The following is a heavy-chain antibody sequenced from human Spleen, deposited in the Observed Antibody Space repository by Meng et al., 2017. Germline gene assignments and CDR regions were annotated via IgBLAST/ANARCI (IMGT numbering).Heavy chain of an antibody. CDR2: IYPGDSDT. V-gene: IGHV5-51*01. D-gene: IGHD6-19*01. CDR3: ARGAEYSSGWPFDY. J-gene: IGHJ4*02. CDR1: GYIFTDSW. Sequence: GESLKISCKGSGYIFTDSWIAWVRQMPGKGLEWMGIIYPGDSDTRYIPSFQGQVTISADKSISTAYLQWSSLKASDTAMYFCARGAEYSSGWPFDYWGQGALVTVSS.